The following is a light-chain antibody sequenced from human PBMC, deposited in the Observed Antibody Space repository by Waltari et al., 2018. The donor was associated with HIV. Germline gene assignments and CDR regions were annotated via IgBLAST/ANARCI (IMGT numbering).Light chain of an antibody. CDR1: SSDIGSHP. Sequence: QSVLTQPPSASGTPGQRVTISCSGSSSDIGSHPVNWYQQLPGTAPRLLIYTNNQRPSGVPDRFSGSKSGTSASLVISGLQSEDEADYFCAAWDDSLNGDVVFGGGTKLTVL. J-gene: IGLJ2*01. V-gene: IGLV1-44*01. CDR2: TNN. CDR3: AAWDDSLNGDVV.